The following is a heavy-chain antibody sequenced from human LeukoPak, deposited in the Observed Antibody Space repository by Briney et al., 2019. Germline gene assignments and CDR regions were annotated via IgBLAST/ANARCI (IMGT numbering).Heavy chain of an antibody. J-gene: IGHJ5*02. Sequence: GGSLRLSCAGSGFTFSTYWIHWVRQAPGQGLVWVSGISGDRSHTAYADSVKGRFTISRDNAKNTLHLQMNSLRDEDTAVYYCATATFYATSGYFPSWGQGTLVTVSS. CDR2: ISGDRSHT. CDR3: ATATFYATSGYFPS. D-gene: IGHD3-22*01. V-gene: IGHV3-74*01. CDR1: GFTFSTYW.